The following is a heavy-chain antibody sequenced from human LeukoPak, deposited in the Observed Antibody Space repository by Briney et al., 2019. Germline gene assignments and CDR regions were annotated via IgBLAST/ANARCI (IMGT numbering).Heavy chain of an antibody. V-gene: IGHV3-23*01. CDR3: AKDRFSGIRFLEWLAYDAFDI. J-gene: IGHJ3*02. D-gene: IGHD3-3*01. CDR1: GFTFSSYA. CDR2: IGGSGGST. Sequence: PGGSLRLSCAASGFTFSSYAMSWVRQAPGKGLEWVSAIGGSGGSTYYADSVKGRFTISRDNSKNTLYLQMNSLRAEDTAVYYYAKDRFSGIRFLEWLAYDAFDIWGQGTMVTVSS.